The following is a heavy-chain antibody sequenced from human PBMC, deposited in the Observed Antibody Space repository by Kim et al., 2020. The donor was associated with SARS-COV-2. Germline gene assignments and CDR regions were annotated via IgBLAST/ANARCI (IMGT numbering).Heavy chain of an antibody. J-gene: IGHJ4*02. CDR1: GFTFSSYS. D-gene: IGHD3-10*01. Sequence: GGSLRLSCAASGFTFSSYSMNWVRQAPGKGLEWVSSISSSSSYIYYADSVKGRFTISRDNAKNSLYLQMNSLRAEDTVVYYCAREAESGGWFGELYSYYFDYWGQGTLVTVSS. CDR3: AREAESGGWFGELYSYYFDY. CDR2: ISSSSSYI. V-gene: IGHV3-21*01.